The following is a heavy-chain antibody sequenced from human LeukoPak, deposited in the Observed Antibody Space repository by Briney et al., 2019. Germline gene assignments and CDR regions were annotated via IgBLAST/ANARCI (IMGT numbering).Heavy chain of an antibody. D-gene: IGHD1-26*01. CDR1: GYTFTSYD. CDR3: ARVRIESWEFRD. V-gene: IGHV1-8*03. CDR2: MNPNSGNT. Sequence: ASVKVSCKASGYTFTSYDINWVRQATGQGLEWMGWMNPNSGNTGYAQKFQGRVTITRNTSISTAYMELSGLRSEDTAVYYCARVRIESWEFRDWGQGTLVTVSS. J-gene: IGHJ1*01.